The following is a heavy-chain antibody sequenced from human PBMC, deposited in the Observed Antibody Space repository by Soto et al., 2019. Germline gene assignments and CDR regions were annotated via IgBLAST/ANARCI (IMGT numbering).Heavy chain of an antibody. V-gene: IGHV1-69*13. CDR3: ARSGVGSGYDAPYYYGMDV. CDR2: IIPIFGTA. D-gene: IGHD5-12*01. Sequence: SVTVSCKASGGTFSSYAISWVRQAPGQGLEWMGGIIPIFGTANYAQKFQGRVTITADESTSTAYMELSSLRSEDTAVYYCARSGVGSGYDAPYYYGMDVWGQGTTGTV. J-gene: IGHJ6*02. CDR1: GGTFSSYA.